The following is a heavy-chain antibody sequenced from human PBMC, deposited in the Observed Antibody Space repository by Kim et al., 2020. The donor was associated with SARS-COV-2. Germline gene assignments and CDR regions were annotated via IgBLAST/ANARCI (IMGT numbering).Heavy chain of an antibody. CDR1: GYTFTSYA. Sequence: ASVKVSCKASGYTFTSYAMHWVRQAPGQRLEWMGWINAGNGNTKYSQKFQGRVTITRDTSASTAYMELSSLRSEDTAVYYCARFSRTFWSGYSPVDYWGQGTLVTVSS. CDR2: INAGNGNT. D-gene: IGHD3-3*01. J-gene: IGHJ4*02. CDR3: ARFSRTFWSGYSPVDY. V-gene: IGHV1-3*01.